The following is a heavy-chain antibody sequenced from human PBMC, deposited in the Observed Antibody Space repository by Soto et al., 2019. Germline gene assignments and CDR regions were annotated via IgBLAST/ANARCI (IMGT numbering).Heavy chain of an antibody. V-gene: IGHV3-15*07. CDR3: TRRPKARDAGVDPLAH. CDR2: IKSKADGGTV. J-gene: IGHJ4*02. Sequence: EVRLVESGGGSVKPEGSLRLSCTASGLRLSDGWMNWVRQTPGKGLEWVGRIKSKADGGTVDYAAPVNGRFTISRDDSRNMLYLQMNNLRADDTGIYYCTRRPKARDAGVDPLAHWGQGALVTVSS. CDR1: GLRLSDGW. D-gene: IGHD3-10*01.